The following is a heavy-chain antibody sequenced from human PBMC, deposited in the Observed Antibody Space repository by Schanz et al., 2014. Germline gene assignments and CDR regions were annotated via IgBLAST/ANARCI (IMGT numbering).Heavy chain of an antibody. CDR1: GFNFSDYA. CDR3: TADLWFGAVWGVW. D-gene: IGHD3-10*01. Sequence: EVHLVESGGGLVQPGGSLRLSCAASGFNFSDYAMCWVRQAPGKGLEWVSAISGGGGTTYYADSVKGRFTISRDNSKNPLYLQMNSLQTEDTAVYYCTADLWFGAVWGVWWGQGTLVTVSS. V-gene: IGHV3-23*04. J-gene: IGHJ4*02. CDR2: ISGGGGTT.